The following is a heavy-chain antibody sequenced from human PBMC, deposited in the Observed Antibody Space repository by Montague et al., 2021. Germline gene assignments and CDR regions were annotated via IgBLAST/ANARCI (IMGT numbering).Heavy chain of an antibody. J-gene: IGHJ5*02. V-gene: IGHV4-34*01. CDR2: ISHNGST. Sequence: SETLSLTCTVYGGSFSGYYWNWIRQSPGKGLEWIGEISHNGSTSYNPSLKSRVTMSVDTSKKQFSLNLNSVTAADTAVYYCAGGLYVAVLLVATGWFDAWGQGTLVTVSS. D-gene: IGHD2-15*01. CDR3: AGGLYVAVLLVATGWFDA. CDR1: GGSFSGYY.